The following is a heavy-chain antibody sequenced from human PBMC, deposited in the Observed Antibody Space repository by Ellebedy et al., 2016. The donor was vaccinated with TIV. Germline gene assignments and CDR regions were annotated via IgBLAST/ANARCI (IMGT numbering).Heavy chain of an antibody. D-gene: IGHD6-19*01. J-gene: IGHJ4*02. V-gene: IGHV3-30*04. CDR3: ARDGDTRGWPFDY. Sequence: GGSLRLXXAASGFTFSSYAMHWVRQAPGKGLEWVAVISYDGSNKYYADSVKGRFTISRDNSKNTLYLQMNSLRAEDTAVYYCARDGDTRGWPFDYWGQGTLVTVSS. CDR2: ISYDGSNK. CDR1: GFTFSSYA.